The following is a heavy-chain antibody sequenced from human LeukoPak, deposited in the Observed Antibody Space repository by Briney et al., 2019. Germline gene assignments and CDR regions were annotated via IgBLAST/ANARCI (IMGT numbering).Heavy chain of an antibody. CDR1: RFTFSNFG. CDR2: ISGSGGST. V-gene: IGHV3-23*01. D-gene: IGHD3-10*01. J-gene: IGHJ4*02. Sequence: GGSLRLSCAASRFTFSNFGMSWVRQAPGKGLEWVSAISGSGGSTYYADSVKGRFTISRDNSKNTLSLQMNSLRAEDTAVYYCNYGSGSYYNDGDYWGQGTLVTVSS. CDR3: NYGSGSYYNDGDY.